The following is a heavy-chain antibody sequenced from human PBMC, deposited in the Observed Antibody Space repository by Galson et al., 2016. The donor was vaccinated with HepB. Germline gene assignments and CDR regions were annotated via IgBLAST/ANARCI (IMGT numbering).Heavy chain of an antibody. V-gene: IGHV3-7*03. CDR2: IKPDGSEK. J-gene: IGHJ1*01. D-gene: IGHD3-22*01. CDR1: GFTFSSVW. CDR3: ALYYYDSSGFVEYFQQ. Sequence: SLRLSCATSGFTFSSVWMSWVRQAPGKGLEWVANIKPDGSEKYYVDSLKGRFTISRDNAKNALYLQMNSLSAEDTAVYYCALYYYDSSGFVEYFQQWGQGTRVTVSS.